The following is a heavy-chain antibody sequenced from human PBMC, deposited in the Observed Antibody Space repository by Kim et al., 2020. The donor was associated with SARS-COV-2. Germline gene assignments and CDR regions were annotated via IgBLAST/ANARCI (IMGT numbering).Heavy chain of an antibody. D-gene: IGHD3-10*01. J-gene: IGHJ5*02. CDR1: GYSFTTNW. Sequence: GESLKISCKGSGYSFTTNWITWVRQMPGKGLEWMGRIDPSDSRTKYSPSFQGHVTISVDKSIRTAYLQWSSLKASDTAIYYCARRSRDYPDSGTYYTNWFDPSAQGTLVTVSS. CDR2: IDPSDSRT. V-gene: IGHV5-10-1*01. CDR3: ARRSRDYPDSGTYYTNWFDP.